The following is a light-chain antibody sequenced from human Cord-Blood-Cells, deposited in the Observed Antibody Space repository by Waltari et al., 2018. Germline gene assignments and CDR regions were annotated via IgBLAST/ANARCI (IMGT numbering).Light chain of an antibody. Sequence: NFMLTQPHPVSESPGKTVTISCTRSIGSIASHYVQRYQHLPASSPTTVSNEDNQRPSDFPVRFSGSICSSSNSASLAISGLKTKDEADYYCQSYDRSNVVVGGGTKLTVL. CDR3: QSYDRSNVV. CDR2: EDN. CDR1: IGSIASHY. V-gene: IGLV6-57*01. J-gene: IGLJ2*01.